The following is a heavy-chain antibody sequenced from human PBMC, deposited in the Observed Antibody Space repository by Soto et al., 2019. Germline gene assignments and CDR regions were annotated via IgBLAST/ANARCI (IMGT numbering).Heavy chain of an antibody. CDR3: ATAESKRRFDY. CDR1: GFTVSSNY. CDR2: LYSGGSP. J-gene: IGHJ4*02. Sequence: GGSLRLSCAASGFTVSSNYMSWVRQAPGKGLEWVSVLYSGGSPYYADSVKGRFTISRDNSKNMVYLQMNSLRAEDTAVYYCATAESKRRFDYWGQGTLVTVSS. V-gene: IGHV3-53*01.